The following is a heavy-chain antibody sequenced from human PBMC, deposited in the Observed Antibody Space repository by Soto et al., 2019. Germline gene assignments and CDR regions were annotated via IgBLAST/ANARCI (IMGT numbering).Heavy chain of an antibody. V-gene: IGHV1-8*01. CDR2: MNPNSGNT. CDR3: ARDPPVNIRFLEWLRWYYFDY. Sequence: QVQLVQSGAEVKKPGASVKVSCKASGYTFTSYDINWVRQATGQGLEWMGWMNPNSGNTGYAQKFQGRVTMTRNTSISTAYMELSSRRSEDTAVCYCARDPPVNIRFLEWLRWYYFDYWGQGTLVTVSS. CDR1: GYTFTSYD. D-gene: IGHD3-3*01. J-gene: IGHJ4*02.